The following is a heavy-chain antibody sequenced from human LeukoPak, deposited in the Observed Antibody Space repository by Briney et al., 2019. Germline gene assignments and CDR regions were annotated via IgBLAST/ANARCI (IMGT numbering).Heavy chain of an antibody. J-gene: IGHJ6*02. Sequence: GGSLRLSCAASGFTFSSYSMNWVRQAPGKGLEWVSSISSSSSYIYYADPVKGRFTISRDNAKNSLYLQMNSLRAEDTAVYYCARDQGGRSMVRGLGYYYGMDVWGQGTTVTVSS. CDR2: ISSSSSYI. V-gene: IGHV3-21*01. D-gene: IGHD3-10*01. CDR1: GFTFSSYS. CDR3: ARDQGGRSMVRGLGYYYGMDV.